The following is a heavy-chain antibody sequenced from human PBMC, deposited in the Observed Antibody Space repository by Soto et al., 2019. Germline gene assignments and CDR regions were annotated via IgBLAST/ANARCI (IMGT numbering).Heavy chain of an antibody. Sequence: QVQLVQSGAEVKKPGASVKVSCKASGYTFTGYSMPWVRQAPGQGLEWMGWINPNSGGTNYAQKFQGWVNMTRDTSLSTDYMELSRRRSDDTAVYYCARDYGDTTTDLGAFDIWGQGTMVTVSS. D-gene: IGHD4-17*01. CDR1: GYTFTGYS. CDR2: INPNSGGT. J-gene: IGHJ3*02. CDR3: ARDYGDTTTDLGAFDI. V-gene: IGHV1-2*04.